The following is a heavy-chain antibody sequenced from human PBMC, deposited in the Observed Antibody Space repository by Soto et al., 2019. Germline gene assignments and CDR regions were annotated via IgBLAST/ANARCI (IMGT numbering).Heavy chain of an antibody. CDR2: ISYDGSNK. V-gene: IGHV3-30*03. Sequence: GGSLRLSCAASGFTFSSYGMHWVRQAPGKGLEWVAVISYDGSNKYYADSVKGRFTISRDNAKNSLFLQMNSLRAEDTAVYYCARGVPYYSSEKPANFDYWGQGA. CDR3: ARGVPYYSSEKPANFDY. D-gene: IGHD3-10*01. J-gene: IGHJ4*02. CDR1: GFTFSSYG.